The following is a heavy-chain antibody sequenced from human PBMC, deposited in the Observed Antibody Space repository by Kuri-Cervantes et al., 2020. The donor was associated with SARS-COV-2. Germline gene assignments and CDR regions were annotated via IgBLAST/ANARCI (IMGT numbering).Heavy chain of an antibody. Sequence: GSLRLSCAVYGGSFSGYYWSWIRQPPGKGLEWIGEINHSGSTNYNPSLKSRVTISVDTSKNQSSLKLSSVTAADTAVYYCARGSPSGWYRVCDYWGQGTLVTVSS. CDR2: INHSGST. J-gene: IGHJ4*02. D-gene: IGHD6-19*01. V-gene: IGHV4-34*01. CDR1: GGSFSGYY. CDR3: ARGSPSGWYRVCDY.